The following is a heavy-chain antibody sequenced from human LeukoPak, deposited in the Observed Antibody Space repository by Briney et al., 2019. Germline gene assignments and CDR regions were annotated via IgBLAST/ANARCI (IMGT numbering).Heavy chain of an antibody. CDR2: ISSSSSYI. V-gene: IGHV3-21*04. CDR1: GFTFSSYS. D-gene: IGHD4-17*01. J-gene: IGHJ1*01. CDR3: AKEIYGDSTGGRFQH. Sequence: GGSLRLSCAASGFTFSSYSMNWVRQAPGKGLEWVSSISSSSSYIYYADSVKGRFTISRDNSKNTLYLQMNSLRAEDTAVYYCAKEIYGDSTGGRFQHWGQGTLVTVSS.